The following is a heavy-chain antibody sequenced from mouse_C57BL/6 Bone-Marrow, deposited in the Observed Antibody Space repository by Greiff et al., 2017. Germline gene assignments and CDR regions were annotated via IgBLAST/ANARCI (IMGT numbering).Heavy chain of an antibody. Sequence: VQLQQSGTVLARPGASVKMSCKTSGYTFTSYWMHWVKQRPGQGLEWIGAIYPGNSDTSYNQKFKGKSTLTVDKSSSTAYMQLSSLTSEISAVYYCARSEVIWFAYRGRGTLVTVTA. V-gene: IGHV1-5*01. CDR1: GYTFTSYW. J-gene: IGHJ3*01. D-gene: IGHD1-2*01. CDR2: IYPGNSDT. CDR3: ARSEVIWFAY.